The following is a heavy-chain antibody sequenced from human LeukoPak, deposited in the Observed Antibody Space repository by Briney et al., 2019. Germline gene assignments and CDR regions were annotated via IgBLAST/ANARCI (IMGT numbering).Heavy chain of an antibody. J-gene: IGHJ4*02. CDR1: GGSVSTFSYY. Sequence: PSETLSLTCNVSGGSVSTFSYYWSWIRQPAGKGLEWIGHIHTSGNTNYNSSLKSRVTISVDTSKNQFSLRLSSVTAADTAMYYCVKSGGYGLIDYWGQGTLVTVSS. D-gene: IGHD6-19*01. CDR3: VKSGGYGLIDY. CDR2: IHTSGNT. V-gene: IGHV4-61*09.